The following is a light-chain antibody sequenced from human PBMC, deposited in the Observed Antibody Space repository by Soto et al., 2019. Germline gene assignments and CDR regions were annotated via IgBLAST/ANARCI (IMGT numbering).Light chain of an antibody. Sequence: EIVLTQSPGTLSLSPVERATLSCTASQGISGSYLAWYQQKPGQAPRVVIYGVSRRATGIPDRFSGSGSGTDFTLTISRLEPEDFAVYYCQQYDNSPLTFGGGTKVDIK. CDR3: QQYDNSPLT. J-gene: IGKJ4*01. V-gene: IGKV3-20*01. CDR2: GVS. CDR1: QGISGSY.